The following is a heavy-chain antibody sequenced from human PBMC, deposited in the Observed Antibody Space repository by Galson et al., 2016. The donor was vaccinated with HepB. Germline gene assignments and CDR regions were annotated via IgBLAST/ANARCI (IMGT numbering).Heavy chain of an antibody. J-gene: IGHJ4*02. D-gene: IGHD1-14*01. Sequence: SETLSLTCTVSGDSISIRGYYWAWIRQPPGKGLKWIGSIYYSGNTYNNPSLKTRVSMSVDTSKNHFSLELSSVTAADTAVYYCARRTLQPSFDYWGQGTPVSVSS. CDR3: ARRTLQPSFDY. CDR1: GDSISIRGYY. CDR2: IYYSGNT. V-gene: IGHV4-39*02.